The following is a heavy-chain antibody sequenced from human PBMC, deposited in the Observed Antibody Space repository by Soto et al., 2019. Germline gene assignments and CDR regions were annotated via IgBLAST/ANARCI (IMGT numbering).Heavy chain of an antibody. CDR1: GGSISSYY. D-gene: IGHD3-10*01. CDR2: IYYSGST. Sequence: SETLSLTCTVSGGSISSYYWSWIRQPPGKGLEWIGYIYYSGSTNYNPSLKSRVTLSVDTSKNQFSLKLNSMTAADTAVYYCARHNYGSGSTYFDYWGQGTLVTVSS. V-gene: IGHV4-59*08. CDR3: ARHNYGSGSTYFDY. J-gene: IGHJ4*02.